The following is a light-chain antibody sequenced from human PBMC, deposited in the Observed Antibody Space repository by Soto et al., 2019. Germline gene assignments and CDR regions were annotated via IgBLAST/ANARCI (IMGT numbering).Light chain of an antibody. CDR3: QQYSDWPLT. CDR1: QTLYNN. J-gene: IGKJ4*01. V-gene: IGKV3-15*01. CDR2: GAS. Sequence: EIVMTQSPATLSVSPGERATLSCRASQTLYNNLAWYQQKLGQAPRLLIYGASARATDIPARFSGSGSGTEFTITISGLQSEDFAIYYWQQYSDWPLTFGGGTKVEIK.